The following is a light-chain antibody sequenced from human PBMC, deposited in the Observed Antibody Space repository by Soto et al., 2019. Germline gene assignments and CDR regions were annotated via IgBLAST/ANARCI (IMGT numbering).Light chain of an antibody. CDR3: QQSYSFPRT. CDR1: QTISRN. Sequence: DIQMTQSPSSLSASVGDRVTITCRASQTISRNLNWYQQKPGRAPKFVIYAASSLQSGVPSRFSGSGSATEFTLTISSLQPEDFATYYCQQSYSFPRTFGGGTKVDIK. J-gene: IGKJ4*01. V-gene: IGKV1-39*01. CDR2: AAS.